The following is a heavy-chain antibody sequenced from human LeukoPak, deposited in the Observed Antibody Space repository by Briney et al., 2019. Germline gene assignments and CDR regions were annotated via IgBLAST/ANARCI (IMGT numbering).Heavy chain of an antibody. CDR1: GYTFTRYG. Sequence: GASVKVSCKASGYTFTRYGISWVRQAPGQGLAWMGWISAYNGNTNYAQKLQGRVTMTTDTSTSTAYMELRSLRSDDTAVYYCARATTSRDYFDYWGQGTLVTVSS. V-gene: IGHV1-18*01. CDR2: ISAYNGNT. J-gene: IGHJ4*02. D-gene: IGHD1-26*01. CDR3: ARATTSRDYFDY.